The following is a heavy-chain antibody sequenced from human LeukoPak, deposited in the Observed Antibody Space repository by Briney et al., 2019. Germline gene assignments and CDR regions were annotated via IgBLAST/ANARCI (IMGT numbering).Heavy chain of an antibody. V-gene: IGHV1-18*01. CDR1: GYTFTSYD. CDR3: ARPLYSGSHSNAFDI. J-gene: IGHJ3*02. D-gene: IGHD1-26*01. Sequence: ASVKVSCKASGYTFTSYDINWVRQAPGQGLEWMGWISAYNGNTNYAQKLQGRVTMTTDTSTSTAYMELRSLRSDDTAVYYCARPLYSGSHSNAFDIWGQGTMVTVSS. CDR2: ISAYNGNT.